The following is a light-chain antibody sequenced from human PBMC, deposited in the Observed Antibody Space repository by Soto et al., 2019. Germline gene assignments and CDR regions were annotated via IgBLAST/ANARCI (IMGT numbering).Light chain of an antibody. CDR1: QSIARY. CDR3: QVRDSAPFT. Sequence: DIQMTQSPSSLSASVGDRITITCRASQSIARYLNWYQHKPGKAPKLLIYGASSLQSGVPSRFSGSGSGTDFTLTIRSLQPEDFATYYCQVRDSAPFTFGPGTKVDIE. V-gene: IGKV1-39*01. J-gene: IGKJ3*01. CDR2: GAS.